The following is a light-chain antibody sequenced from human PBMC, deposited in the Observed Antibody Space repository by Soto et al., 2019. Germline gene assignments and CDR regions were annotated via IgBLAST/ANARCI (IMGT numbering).Light chain of an antibody. CDR3: QQRNYWQVT. V-gene: IGKV3-11*01. Sequence: EVVLTQSPVTLSLSPGKRATLSCRASQSVDSHLAWYQQKPGQAPRLLIYDVSKRATGTPARFSGSGSGTDFTLTISRLQPEDCEVYYCQQRNYWQVTFGHGTRLEI. J-gene: IGKJ5*01. CDR2: DVS. CDR1: QSVDSH.